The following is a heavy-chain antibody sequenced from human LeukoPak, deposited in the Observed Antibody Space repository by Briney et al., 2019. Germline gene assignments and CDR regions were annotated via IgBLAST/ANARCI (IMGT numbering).Heavy chain of an antibody. D-gene: IGHD5-18*01. V-gene: IGHV3-43*02. Sequence: QTGGSLRLSCAASGFTFDDYGMHWVRQAPGKGLQWVSLISGLGGSTYYADSVKGRFTISRDNSKNSLYLQMNSLRTEDTALHYCAKEGYSYGYYFDYWGQGTLVTVSS. CDR3: AKEGYSYGYYFDY. J-gene: IGHJ4*02. CDR2: ISGLGGST. CDR1: GFTFDDYG.